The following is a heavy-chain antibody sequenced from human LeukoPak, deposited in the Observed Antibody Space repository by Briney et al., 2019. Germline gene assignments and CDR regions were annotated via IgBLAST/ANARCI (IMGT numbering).Heavy chain of an antibody. CDR2: ISSSGSTI. V-gene: IGHV3-48*03. J-gene: IGHJ4*02. D-gene: IGHD1-26*01. CDR3: ARVSSGSSYILDY. CDR1: GFTFSSYD. Sequence: GGSLRLSCAASGFTFSSYDMNWVRQAPGKGLEWVSYISSSGSTIYYADSVKGRLTISRDNAKNSLYLQMSSLRAEDTAVYYCARVSSGSSYILDYWGQGTLVTVSS.